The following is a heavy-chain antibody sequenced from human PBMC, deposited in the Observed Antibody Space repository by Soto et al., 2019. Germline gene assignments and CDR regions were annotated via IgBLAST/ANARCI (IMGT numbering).Heavy chain of an antibody. CDR1: GDSISTYY. J-gene: IGHJ5*02. CDR2: FRYGANT. CDR3: AKTKEGGLDR. V-gene: IGHV4-59*01. D-gene: IGHD3-16*01. Sequence: QVQLQESGPGLVKPSETLSLTCTVSGDSISTYYWSWIRQPPGKGLEWMGYFRYGANTNYNPSPKNRSTIYVDTTKNQLYLRFTYATAADTAVYYCAKTKEGGLDRWGQGILVTVSS.